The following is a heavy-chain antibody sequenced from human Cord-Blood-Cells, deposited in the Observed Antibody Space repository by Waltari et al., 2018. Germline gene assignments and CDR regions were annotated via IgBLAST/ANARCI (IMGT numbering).Heavy chain of an antibody. CDR2: ISSSSSYI. J-gene: IGHJ4*02. CDR1: GFPFRSSS. D-gene: IGHD3-16*01. V-gene: IGHV3-21*01. Sequence: EVQLVESGGGLVKPGGSLRLSCAASGFPFRSSSMNWVRQAPGKGLEWVSSISSSSSYIYYADSVKGRFTISRDNAKNSLYLQMNSLRAEDTAVYYCATEGGLRYFDYWGQGTLVTVSS. CDR3: ATEGGLRYFDY.